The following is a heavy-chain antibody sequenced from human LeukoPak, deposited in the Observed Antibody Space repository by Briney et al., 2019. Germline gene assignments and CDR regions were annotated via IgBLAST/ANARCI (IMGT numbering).Heavy chain of an antibody. CDR1: GGSFSGYY. CDR3: ARGLVEMATNPHFDY. V-gene: IGHV4-34*01. J-gene: IGHJ4*02. Sequence: SETLSLTCAVYGGSFSGYYWSWIRQPPGKGLEWIGEINHSGSTNYNPSLKSRVTISVDTSKNQFSLKLSSVTAADTAVYYCARGLVEMATNPHFDYWGQGTLVPGSS. D-gene: IGHD5-24*01. CDR2: INHSGST.